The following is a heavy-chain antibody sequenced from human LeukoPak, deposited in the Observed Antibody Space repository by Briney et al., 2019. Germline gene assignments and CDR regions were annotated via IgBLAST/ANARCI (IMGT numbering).Heavy chain of an antibody. D-gene: IGHD1-26*01. CDR2: ISYDGSNK. CDR1: SYG. Sequence: SYGMHWVRQAPGXGLEWVAVISYDGSNKYYADSVKGRFTISRDNSKNTLYLQMNSLRAEDTAVYYCAKDGLGSGSYGDYWGQGTLVTVSS. J-gene: IGHJ4*02. CDR3: AKDGLGSGSYGDY. V-gene: IGHV3-30*18.